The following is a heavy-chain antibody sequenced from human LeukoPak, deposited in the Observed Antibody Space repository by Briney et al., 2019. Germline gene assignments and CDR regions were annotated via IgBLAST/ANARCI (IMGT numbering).Heavy chain of an antibody. J-gene: IGHJ4*02. D-gene: IGHD6-13*01. CDR3: AREPTYSSSWYTTCDY. CDR2: ISSSSSYI. Sequence: GGSLRLSCAASGFTFDDYGMSWVRQAPGKGLEWVSFISSSSSYIYYADSVKGRFTISRHNAKNSLYLQMNSLRAEDTAVYYCAREPTYSSSWYTTCDYWGQGTLVTVSS. CDR1: GFTFDDYG. V-gene: IGHV3-21*01.